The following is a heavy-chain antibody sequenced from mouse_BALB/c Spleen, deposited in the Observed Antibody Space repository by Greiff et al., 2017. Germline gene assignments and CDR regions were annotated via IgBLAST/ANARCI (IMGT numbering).Heavy chain of an antibody. Sequence: VQLQQSGAELVKPGASVKLSCTASGFNIKDTYMHWVKQRPEQGLEWIGGINPNNGGTSYNQKFKGKATLTVDKSSSTAYMELRSLTSEDSAVYYCARSPYYGYGWYFDVWGAGTTVTVSS. CDR2: INPNNGGT. CDR1: GFNIKDTY. V-gene: IGHV14-3*02. CDR3: ARSPYYGYGWYFDV. J-gene: IGHJ1*01. D-gene: IGHD1-2*01.